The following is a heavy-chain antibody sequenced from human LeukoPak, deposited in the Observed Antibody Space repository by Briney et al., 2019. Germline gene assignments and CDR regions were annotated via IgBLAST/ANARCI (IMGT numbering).Heavy chain of an antibody. V-gene: IGHV4-4*02. CDR2: IYHSGST. CDR1: GGSISSSNW. CDR3: ARTFSGSHTPFDY. J-gene: IGHJ4*02. D-gene: IGHD3-10*01. Sequence: SGTLSLTCAVSGGSISSSNWWSWVRQPPGKGLEWIGEIYHSGSTNYNPSLKSRVTISVDTSKNQFSLKLSSVTAADTAVYYCARTFSGSHTPFDYWGQGTLVTVSS.